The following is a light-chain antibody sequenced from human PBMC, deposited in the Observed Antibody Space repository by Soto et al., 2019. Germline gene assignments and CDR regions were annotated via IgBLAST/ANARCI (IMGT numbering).Light chain of an antibody. CDR3: QQLNNYPRT. CDR1: QGISSY. Sequence: DIQLTQSPSFLSASVGDRVTITCRASQGISSYVAWYQQKPGKAPKRLIYAASTLQSGVPSRFSGSGSGTEFTLTISSLQPEDFATYYCQQLNNYPRTFGQGTKVEIQ. J-gene: IGKJ1*01. CDR2: AAS. V-gene: IGKV1-9*01.